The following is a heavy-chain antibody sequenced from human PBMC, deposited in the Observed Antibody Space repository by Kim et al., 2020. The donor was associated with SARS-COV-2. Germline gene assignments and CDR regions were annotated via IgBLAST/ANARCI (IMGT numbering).Heavy chain of an antibody. CDR1: GFPFTTYS. CDR3: ARCFRSNSFDF. V-gene: IGHV3-48*03. J-gene: IGHJ5*01. CDR2: ISNSGSTI. Sequence: GGSLRLSCLTSGFPFTTYSMNWVRQAPGGGLEWIAFISNSGSTIDYAASVRGRFTISRYTAKNSLFLQMTSLRLDDTATYFCARCFRSNSFDFWGRGTLVTVSP. D-gene: IGHD3-16*01.